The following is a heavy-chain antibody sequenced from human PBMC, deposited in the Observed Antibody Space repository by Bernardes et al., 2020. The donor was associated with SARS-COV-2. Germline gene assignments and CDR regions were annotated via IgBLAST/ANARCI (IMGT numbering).Heavy chain of an antibody. CDR3: AREIATAVAGTLDY. D-gene: IGHD6-19*01. V-gene: IGHV3-33*01. CDR2: IWYDGSNK. CDR1: GFTFSSYG. J-gene: IGHJ4*02. Sequence: GGSLRLSCAASGFTFSSYGMHWVRQAPGKGLEWVAVIWYDGSNKYYADSVKGRFTISRDNSKNTLYLQMNSLRAEDTAVYYCAREIATAVAGTLDYWGQGTLVTVS.